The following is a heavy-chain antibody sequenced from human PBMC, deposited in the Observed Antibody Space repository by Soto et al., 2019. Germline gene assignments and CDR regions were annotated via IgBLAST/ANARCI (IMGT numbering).Heavy chain of an antibody. CDR2: ISAYNGNT. V-gene: IGHV1-18*01. CDR3: ARMRTIAARGNDAFDI. J-gene: IGHJ3*02. D-gene: IGHD6-6*01. Sequence: QVQLVQSGPEVKKPGASVKVSCKASGYTFTSHTIGWMRQAPGQGLEWMGWISAYNGNTNYAHKVQGRLTMTSEASTSTAYMELKSLRSDDTALYYCARMRTIAARGNDAFDIWGQGTMVTVSS. CDR1: GYTFTSHT.